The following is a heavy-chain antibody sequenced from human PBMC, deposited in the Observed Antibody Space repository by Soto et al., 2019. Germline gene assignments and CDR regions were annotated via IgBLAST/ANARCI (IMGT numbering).Heavy chain of an antibody. CDR1: GYTFTSYG. J-gene: IGHJ5*02. D-gene: IGHD2-2*01. CDR2: ISAYNGNT. Sequence: ASVKVSCKASGYTFTSYGISWLRQAPGQGLEWMGWISAYNGNTNYAQKLQGRVTMTTDTSTSTAYMELRSLRSDDTAVYYCARVSGYCSSTSCSAPSNWFDPWGQGTLVTVSS. CDR3: ARVSGYCSSTSCSAPSNWFDP. V-gene: IGHV1-18*01.